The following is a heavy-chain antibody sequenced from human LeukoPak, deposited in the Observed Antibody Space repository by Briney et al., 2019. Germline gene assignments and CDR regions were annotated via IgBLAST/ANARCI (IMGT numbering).Heavy chain of an antibody. CDR2: INTNTGNP. J-gene: IGHJ4*02. D-gene: IGHD5-24*01. CDR3: ARGAQRWLQFPLDY. CDR1: GYTFTSYA. V-gene: IGHV7-4-1*02. Sequence: GASVKVSCKASGYTFTSYAMNWVRQAPGQGLEWMGWINTNTGNPTYAQGFTGRFVFSLGTSVSTAYLQISSLKAEDTAVYYCARGAQRWLQFPLDYWGLGTLVTVSS.